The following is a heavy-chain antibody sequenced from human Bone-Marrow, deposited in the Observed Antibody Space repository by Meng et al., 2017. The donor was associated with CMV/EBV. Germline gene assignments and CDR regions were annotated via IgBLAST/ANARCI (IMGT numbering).Heavy chain of an antibody. CDR2: INPNSGGT. CDR3: ARDGGGSGTKYYYYYGIDV. V-gene: IGHV1-2*02. CDR1: GYTFTGYY. J-gene: IGHJ6*02. Sequence: ASVKVSCKASGYTFTGYYMHWVRQAPGQGLEWMGWINPNSGGTNYAQKFQGRVTMTRDKSISTAYMELSRLRSDDTAVYYCARDGGGSGTKYYYYYGIDVWGQGTTVTVSS. D-gene: IGHD3-10*01.